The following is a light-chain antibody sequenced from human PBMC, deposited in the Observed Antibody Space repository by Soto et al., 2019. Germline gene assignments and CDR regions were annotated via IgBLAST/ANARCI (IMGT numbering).Light chain of an antibody. CDR1: QSVSNSY. V-gene: IGKV3-20*01. J-gene: IGKJ2*01. CDR3: QQYGSSPRT. CDR2: GAS. Sequence: EVVLTQSPGTLSLSPGERATLSCRASQSVSNSYLAWYQQKPGQAPRLLIYGASSRATGIPYRFSGSGSGTDFTLTISRLEPEDLAVYYCQQYGSSPRTVGQGTNLDI.